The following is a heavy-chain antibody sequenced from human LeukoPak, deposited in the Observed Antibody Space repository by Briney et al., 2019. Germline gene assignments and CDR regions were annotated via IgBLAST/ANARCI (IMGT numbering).Heavy chain of an antibody. CDR2: IYSGGST. J-gene: IGHJ6*02. V-gene: IGHV3-53*01. CDR1: GFTFSDAW. D-gene: IGHD2-21*02. CDR3: ARDRRQSGDGDV. Sequence: GGSLRLSCAASGFTFSDAWMTWVRQAPGKGLEWVSVIYSGGSTYYADSVKGRFTISRDNSKNTLYLQMNSLRAEDTAVYYCARDRRQSGDGDVWGQGTTVTVSS.